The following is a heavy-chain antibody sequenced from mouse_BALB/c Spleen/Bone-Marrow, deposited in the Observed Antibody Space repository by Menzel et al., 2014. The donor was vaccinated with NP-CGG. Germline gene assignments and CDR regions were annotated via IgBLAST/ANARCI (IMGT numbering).Heavy chain of an antibody. CDR2: INPSNGGT. CDR1: GYTFSSDY. Sequence: VKLLESGAELVKPGASVKLSCKASGYTFSSDYMYWVKQRPGQGLEWIGEINPSNGGTNFNEKFKSKATLTVDESSSTAYMQLSSLTSEDPAVYYCTRSRRAMDYWGQGTSVTVSS. J-gene: IGHJ4*01. CDR3: TRSRRAMDY. V-gene: IGHV1S81*02. D-gene: IGHD2-12*01.